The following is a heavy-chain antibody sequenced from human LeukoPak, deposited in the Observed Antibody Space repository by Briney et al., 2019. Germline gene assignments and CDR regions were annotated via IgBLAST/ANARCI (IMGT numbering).Heavy chain of an antibody. D-gene: IGHD5-12*01. Sequence: GASVKVSCKASGYTFTGYYMHWVRQAPGQGLEWMGWINPNSGGTNYAQKFQGRVTMTRDTSISTAYMELSRLRSDDTAVYYCARDLYSGYEGGIFYWGQGTLVTVSS. J-gene: IGHJ4*02. CDR1: GYTFTGYY. V-gene: IGHV1-2*02. CDR3: ARDLYSGYEGGIFY. CDR2: INPNSGGT.